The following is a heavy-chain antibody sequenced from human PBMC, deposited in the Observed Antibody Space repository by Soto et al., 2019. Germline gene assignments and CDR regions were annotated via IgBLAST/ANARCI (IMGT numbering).Heavy chain of an antibody. Sequence: SETLSLTCNVSGGSVRSYYWSWIRQSPGKGLEWIGYIYYSGITNYSGITNYKPSLKSRVTISVDTSKNQFSLKLSSVTAADSSLYYCARHLVLATDGTGWFDLWGQGTPVTVSS. V-gene: IGHV4-4*09. CDR2: IYYSGITNYSGIT. CDR3: ARHLVLATDGTGWFDL. CDR1: GGSVRSYY. D-gene: IGHD6-13*01. J-gene: IGHJ5*02.